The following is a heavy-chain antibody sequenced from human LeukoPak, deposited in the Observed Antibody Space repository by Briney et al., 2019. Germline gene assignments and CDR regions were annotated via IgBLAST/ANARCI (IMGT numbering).Heavy chain of an antibody. Sequence: ASVKVSCKASGYTFTGYYMHWVRRAPGQGLEWMGWINPNSGGTNYAQKFQGWVTMTRDTSISTAYMELSRLRSDDTAVYYCAREKGARYSSGSKGYIDYWGQGTLVTVSS. CDR1: GYTFTGYY. D-gene: IGHD6-19*01. CDR2: INPNSGGT. V-gene: IGHV1-2*04. J-gene: IGHJ4*02. CDR3: AREKGARYSSGSKGYIDY.